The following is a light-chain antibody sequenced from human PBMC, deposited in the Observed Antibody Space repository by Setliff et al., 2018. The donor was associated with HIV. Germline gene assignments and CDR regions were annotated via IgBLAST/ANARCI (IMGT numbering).Light chain of an antibody. CDR1: SSDVGGYNY. CDR2: AVT. V-gene: IGLV2-14*03. Sequence: SVLTQPASVSGSPGQSITISCTGTSSDVGGYNYVSCYQQHPDKAPKLLIYAVTNRPSGISNRFSGSKSGNTASLTISGLQAEDEADYYCNSYTSSIPLYVFGTGTKVTVL. J-gene: IGLJ1*01. CDR3: NSYTSSIPLYV.